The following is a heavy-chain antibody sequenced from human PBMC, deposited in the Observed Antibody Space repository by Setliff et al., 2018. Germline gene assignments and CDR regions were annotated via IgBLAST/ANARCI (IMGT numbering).Heavy chain of an antibody. Sequence: SETLSLTCTVSGGSLSSGPYYWTWVRQPAGKGLEWIGHIYTSGTTNYSPSLRSRVTISSDTSKNQFSLQLSSVTATDTAVYYCARTGTYRYFDYWGQGALVTV. CDR1: GGSLSSGPYY. D-gene: IGHD1-26*01. CDR3: ARTGTYRYFDY. J-gene: IGHJ4*02. V-gene: IGHV4-61*09. CDR2: IYTSGTT.